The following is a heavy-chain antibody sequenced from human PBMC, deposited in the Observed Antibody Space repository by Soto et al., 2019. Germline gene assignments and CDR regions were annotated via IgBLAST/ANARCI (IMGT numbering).Heavy chain of an antibody. D-gene: IGHD3-9*01. CDR3: AEKGLPPGYNDWCAS. V-gene: IGHV3-23*01. J-gene: IGHJ5*01. CDR1: GFSFSIYA. Sequence: EVQLLESGGGLIQPGGSLTLSCVASGFSFSIYAMTWVRQAPGKGLEWVSTNGGNGRETRYSASVKGRFIISRDNPTNTLYLQMNSLVAADTAVYYCAEKGLPPGYNDWCASWGEGILVAVSS. CDR2: NGGNGRET.